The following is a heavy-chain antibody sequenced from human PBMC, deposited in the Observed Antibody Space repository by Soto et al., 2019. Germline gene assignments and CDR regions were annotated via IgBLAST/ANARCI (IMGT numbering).Heavy chain of an antibody. CDR3: ARHGVDYGDYASYYYYGMDV. Sequence: SETLSLTCTVSGGSISSSTYYWGWIRQPPGKGLEWIGMIYYSGSAYYNPSLRSRVTISIDTSKNQFSLRLSSVTAADTAVYYCARHGVDYGDYASYYYYGMDVWGRGTTVTVSS. J-gene: IGHJ6*02. D-gene: IGHD4-17*01. CDR1: GGSISSSTYY. CDR2: IYYSGSA. V-gene: IGHV4-39*01.